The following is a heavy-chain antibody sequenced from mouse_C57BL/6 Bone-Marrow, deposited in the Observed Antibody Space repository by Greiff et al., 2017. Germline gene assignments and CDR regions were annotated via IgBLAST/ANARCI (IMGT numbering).Heavy chain of an antibody. D-gene: IGHD1-1*01. Sequence: VQLQESGAELARPGASVKLSCKASGYTFTSYGISWVKQRTGQGLEWIGEIYPRSGNTYYNEKFKGKATLTADKSSSTAYMALRSLTSEDSAVYFCASPPYYGSSYRGFAYWGQGTLVTVSA. J-gene: IGHJ3*01. CDR2: IYPRSGNT. CDR1: GYTFTSYG. CDR3: ASPPYYGSSYRGFAY. V-gene: IGHV1-81*01.